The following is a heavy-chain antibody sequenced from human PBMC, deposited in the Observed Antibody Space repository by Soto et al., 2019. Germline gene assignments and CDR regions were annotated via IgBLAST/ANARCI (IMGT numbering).Heavy chain of an antibody. CDR2: ISYDGSNK. D-gene: IGHD6-19*01. CDR1: GFTFSSYG. V-gene: IGHV3-30*18. Sequence: QVQLVESGGGVVQPGRSLRLSCAASGFTFSSYGMHWVSQAPGKGLEWVAVISYDGSNKYYADSVKGRFTISRDNSKNTLYLQMNSLRAEDTAVYCCAKDGLMGGWYFEYWGQGTLVTVSS. J-gene: IGHJ4*02. CDR3: AKDGLMGGWYFEY.